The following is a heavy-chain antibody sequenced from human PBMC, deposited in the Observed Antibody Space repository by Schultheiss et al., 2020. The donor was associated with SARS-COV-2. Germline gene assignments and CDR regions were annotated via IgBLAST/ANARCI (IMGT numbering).Heavy chain of an antibody. V-gene: IGHV3-30-3*01. D-gene: IGHD4-11*01. CDR2: ISYDGTTA. CDR3: ARNPPGESKNFDP. Sequence: GGSLRLSCAASGFSFSRHWMNWVRQAPGQGLEWVAVISYDGTTAYNADSVKGRFTISRDNSKNTVYLQMNSLRAEDTAVYYCARNPPGESKNFDPWGQGTLVTVSS. J-gene: IGHJ5*02. CDR1: GFSFSRHW.